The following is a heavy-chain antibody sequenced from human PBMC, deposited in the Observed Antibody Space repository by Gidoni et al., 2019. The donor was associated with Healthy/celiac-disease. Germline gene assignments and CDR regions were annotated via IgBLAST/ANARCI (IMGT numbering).Heavy chain of an antibody. CDR1: GFTFSNAW. CDR2: IKSKTDGGTT. CDR3: TTDSRRRIAVAV. Sequence: EVQLVESGGGLVKPGGSLRLSCAASGFTFSNAWMSWVRQAPGKGLEWVGRIKSKTDGGTTDYAAPVKGRFTISRDDSKNTLYLQMNSLKTEDTAVYYCTTDSRRRIAVAVGGQGTLVTVSS. V-gene: IGHV3-15*01. J-gene: IGHJ4*02. D-gene: IGHD6-19*01.